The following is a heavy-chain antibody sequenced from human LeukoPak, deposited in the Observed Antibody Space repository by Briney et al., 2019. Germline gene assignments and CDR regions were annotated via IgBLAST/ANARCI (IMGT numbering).Heavy chain of an antibody. CDR2: IYYSGST. CDR3: ARHPSFVVEGMDV. D-gene: IGHD5-24*01. V-gene: IGHV4-39*01. CDR1: GGSTSSNY. Sequence: PSETLSLTCTVSGGSTSSNYWSWIRQPPGKGLEWIGSIYYSGSTYYNPSLKSRVTISVDTSKNQFSLKLSSVTAADTAVYYCARHPSFVVEGMDVWGQGTTVTVSS. J-gene: IGHJ6*02.